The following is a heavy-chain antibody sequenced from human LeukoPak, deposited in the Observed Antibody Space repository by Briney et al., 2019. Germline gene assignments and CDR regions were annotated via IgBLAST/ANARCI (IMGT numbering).Heavy chain of an antibody. CDR1: GFTFSSSG. Sequence: GGSLRLSGAASGFTFSSSGVSWVRQAPGKGLEWLSTINGGGGDTYYADSVTGRFTISSDTSQNTLYLQMNSLKIEDTAVYYCAKANPTPRGVNFDYWGQGTLVTVSS. V-gene: IGHV3-23*01. J-gene: IGHJ4*02. D-gene: IGHD3-10*01. CDR3: AKANPTPRGVNFDY. CDR2: INGGGGDT.